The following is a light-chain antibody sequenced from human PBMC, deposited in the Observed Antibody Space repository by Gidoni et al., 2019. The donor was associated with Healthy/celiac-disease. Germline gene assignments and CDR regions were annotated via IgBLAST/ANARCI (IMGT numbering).Light chain of an antibody. CDR3: SSYTSSSTYVV. Sequence: QSALTQPASVSGSPGPSLTISCTGTSSDVGGYNYVSWYQPHPGKAPKLMLYDVRNRPSGVSNRFSGSKSGNTASLTISGLQAEDEADYYCSSYTSSSTYVVFGGGTKLTVL. CDR2: DVR. CDR1: SSDVGGYNY. V-gene: IGLV2-14*01. J-gene: IGLJ2*01.